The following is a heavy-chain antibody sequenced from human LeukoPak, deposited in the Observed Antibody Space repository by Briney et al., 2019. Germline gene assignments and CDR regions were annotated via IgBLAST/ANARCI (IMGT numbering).Heavy chain of an antibody. D-gene: IGHD1-26*01. CDR2: INKGGST. CDR3: AKGPGGSSTRSAFPVDY. J-gene: IGHJ4*02. V-gene: IGHV4-4*07. CDR1: GASINNYH. Sequence: SETLSLTCTVSGASINNYHWGWIRQPAGKGPEWIGRINKGGSTNYNSSLKSRVTVSLDASTNQFSLKLSSVTAADTAVYYCAKGPGGSSTRSAFPVDYWGQGTLVTVSS.